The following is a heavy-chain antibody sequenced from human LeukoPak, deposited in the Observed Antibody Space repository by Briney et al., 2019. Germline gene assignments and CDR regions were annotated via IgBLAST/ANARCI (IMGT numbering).Heavy chain of an antibody. CDR2: IYYSGST. V-gene: IGHV4-39*01. Sequence: PSETLSLTCTVSGGSITSSSYYWGWIRQPPGKGLEWIGSIYYSGSTYYNPSLKSRVTISIDTSKNQFSLKLSSVSAADTAVYYCARHRGNSYGPIDYWGQGTLVTVSS. CDR1: GGSITSSSYY. D-gene: IGHD5-18*01. J-gene: IGHJ4*02. CDR3: ARHRGNSYGPIDY.